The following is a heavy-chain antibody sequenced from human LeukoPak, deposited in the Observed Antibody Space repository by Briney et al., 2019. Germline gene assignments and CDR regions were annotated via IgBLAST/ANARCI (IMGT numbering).Heavy chain of an antibody. CDR1: GYTFTSYY. Sequence: GASVKVSCKTSGYTFTSYYMHWVRQAPGQGLEWMGIINPSGGSTSYAQKFQGRVTMTRDMSTSTVYMELSSLRSEDTAVYYCARDPRISSTLAAADPDNDYWGQGTLVTVSS. J-gene: IGHJ4*02. CDR2: INPSGGST. D-gene: IGHD6-13*01. CDR3: ARDPRISSTLAAADPDNDY. V-gene: IGHV1-46*01.